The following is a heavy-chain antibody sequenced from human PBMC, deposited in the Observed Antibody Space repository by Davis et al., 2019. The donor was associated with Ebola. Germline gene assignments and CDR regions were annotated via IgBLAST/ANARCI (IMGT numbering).Heavy chain of an antibody. V-gene: IGHV3-74*01. Sequence: GESLKTPCAAPGFTFSSYWMHWVRQAPGKGLVWVSRINSDGSSTSYADSVKGRFTISRDNAKNTLYLQMNSLRAEDTAVYYCAKANRCSSTSCYWGYYYYGMDVWGQGTTVTVSS. CDR1: GFTFSSYW. D-gene: IGHD2-2*01. J-gene: IGHJ6*02. CDR2: INSDGSST. CDR3: AKANRCSSTSCYWGYYYYGMDV.